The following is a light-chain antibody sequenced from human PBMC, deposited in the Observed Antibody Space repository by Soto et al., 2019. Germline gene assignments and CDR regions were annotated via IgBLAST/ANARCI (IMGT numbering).Light chain of an antibody. Sequence: DIVMTQSPLSLPVTPGEPGSICCRSSQNLLHSNGYNYLDWYLQKPGQSPQLLIFLGSNRASGVPDRFSGSGSGTDFTLKISRVEAEDVGVYYCMQSLQTPLTFGGGTKVESK. CDR2: LGS. V-gene: IGKV2-28*01. CDR3: MQSLQTPLT. CDR1: QNLLHSNGYNY. J-gene: IGKJ4*01.